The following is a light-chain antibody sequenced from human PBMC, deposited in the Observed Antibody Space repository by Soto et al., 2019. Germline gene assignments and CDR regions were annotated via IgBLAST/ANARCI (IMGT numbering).Light chain of an antibody. J-gene: IGLJ1*01. CDR2: ETS. CDR1: SSDVGSYNL. V-gene: IGLV2-23*01. CDR3: CSYAGSSTWV. Sequence: QSALTQPASVSGSPGQSITISCTGTSSDVGSYNLVYWYQQHPGKVPKIMIYETSKRASGAPKRFSGTKSGNTASLTISGLQAEDEADYYCCSYAGSSTWVFGTGTKLTVL.